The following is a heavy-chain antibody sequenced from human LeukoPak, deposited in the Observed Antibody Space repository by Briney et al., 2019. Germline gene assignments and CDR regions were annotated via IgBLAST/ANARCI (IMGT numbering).Heavy chain of an antibody. CDR1: GFTFSTYA. J-gene: IGHJ4*02. CDR3: AKGVVGHVVGS. CDR2: ISGSGGT. D-gene: IGHD3-16*01. Sequence: PGGSLRLSCAASGFTFSTYAMSWVCQAPGKGLEWISGISGSGGTHYADSVKARLTISRDNSKNTLYLQMYSLTAEDTAIYYCAKGVVGHVVGSWGQGALVTVSS. V-gene: IGHV3-23*01.